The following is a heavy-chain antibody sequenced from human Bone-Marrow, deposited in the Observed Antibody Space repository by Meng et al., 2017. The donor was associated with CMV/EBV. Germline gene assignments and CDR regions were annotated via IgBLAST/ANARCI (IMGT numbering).Heavy chain of an antibody. CDR2: IYYSGST. CDR3: ARDRYSSSWNQGGFDY. J-gene: IGHJ4*02. V-gene: IGHV4-31*02. D-gene: IGHD6-13*01. CDR1: SISSGGCY. Sequence: SISSGGCYWSWIRQHPGKGLEWIGYIYYSGSTYYNPSLKSRVTISVDTSKNQFSLKLSSVTAADTAVYYCARDRYSSSWNQGGFDYWGQGTLVTVSS.